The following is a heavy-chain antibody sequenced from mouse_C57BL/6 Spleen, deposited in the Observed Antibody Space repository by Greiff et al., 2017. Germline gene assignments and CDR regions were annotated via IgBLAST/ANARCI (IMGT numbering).Heavy chain of an antibody. CDR1: GFTFSDYG. CDR3: ARRAYGYAMAY. Sequence: EVKLVESGGGLVKPGGSLKLSCAASGFTFSDYGMHWVRQAPEKGLEWVAYISSGSSTIYYADTVKGRFTISRDNAKNTLFLQMTSLRSEDTAMEYCARRAYGYAMAYWGQGTSVTVSS. D-gene: IGHD3-1*01. CDR2: ISSGSSTI. J-gene: IGHJ4*01. V-gene: IGHV5-17*01.